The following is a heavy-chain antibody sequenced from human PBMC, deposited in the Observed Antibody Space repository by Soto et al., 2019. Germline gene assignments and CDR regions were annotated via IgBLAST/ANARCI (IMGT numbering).Heavy chain of an antibody. CDR2: TYYSGST. J-gene: IGHJ4*02. CDR3: ARSEYDFWGGYKGYYFDY. Sequence: PSETLSLTCTVSGGSISSYYWSWIRQPPGKGLEWIGYTYYSGSTNYNPSLKSRVTISVDSSKNQFSLKLSSVTAEDTAVYYCARSEYDFWGGYKGYYFDYWGQGTLVTVSS. D-gene: IGHD3-3*01. CDR1: GGSISSYY. V-gene: IGHV4-59*01.